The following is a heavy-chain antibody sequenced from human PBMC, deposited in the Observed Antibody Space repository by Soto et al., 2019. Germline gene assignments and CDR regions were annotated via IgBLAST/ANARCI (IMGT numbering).Heavy chain of an antibody. CDR2: ISKSDYT. CDR3: AREDSIIIPAVSDF. J-gene: IGHJ4*02. D-gene: IGHD2-2*01. V-gene: IGHV3-21*01. Sequence: GGSLRLSCTVSGFAFNNYGINWVRQAPGKGLEWVSSISKSDYTYYSDSVKGRFAISRGNAKSSVSLQMNTLRVEDTAVYYCAREDSIIIPAVSDFWGQGTLVTVSS. CDR1: GFAFNNYG.